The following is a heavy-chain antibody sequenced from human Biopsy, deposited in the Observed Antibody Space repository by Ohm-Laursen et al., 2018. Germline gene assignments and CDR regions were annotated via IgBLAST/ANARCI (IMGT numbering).Heavy chain of an antibody. D-gene: IGHD6-19*01. V-gene: IGHV1-2*02. CDR2: INPNSGVT. CDR1: GFSFTGYY. CDR3: ALQSVAQMKNFDY. J-gene: IGHJ4*02. Sequence: ASVKVSCKASGFSFTGYYIHWVRQAPGQGLEWMGWINPNSGVTNYAQKFQGNITMTKNTSMSTAYMEMSRLRSDDTAVYYCALQSVAQMKNFDYWGQGTLVTVSS.